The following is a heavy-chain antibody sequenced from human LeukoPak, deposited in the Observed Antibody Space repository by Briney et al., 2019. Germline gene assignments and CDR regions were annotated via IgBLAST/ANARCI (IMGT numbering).Heavy chain of an antibody. Sequence: PSETXXLXXXXXXXSIXXXXWXWIRQPPGKGLEWIGYIYYSGSTNYNPSLKSRVTISVDTSKNQFSLKLSSVTAADTAVYYCARGWGNGYDLGGGDYWGQGTLVTVSS. CDR2: IYYSGST. D-gene: IGHD5-12*01. CDR3: ARGWGNGYDLGGGDY. V-gene: IGHV4-59*01. CDR1: XXSIXXXX. J-gene: IGHJ4*02.